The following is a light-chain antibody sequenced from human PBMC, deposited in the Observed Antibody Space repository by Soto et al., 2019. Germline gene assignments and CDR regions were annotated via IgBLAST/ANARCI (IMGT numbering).Light chain of an antibody. CDR2: GAS. CDR3: QQYSSSPYT. CDR1: QSVSSSY. V-gene: IGKV3-20*01. Sequence: EFVLTQSPGTLSLSPGERATLSCRASQSVSSSYLAWYQQKPGQAPRLLIYGASSRATGIPDRFSGSGSGTDFTLTISSLEPEDFAVYYCQQYSSSPYTFGQGTKLEIK. J-gene: IGKJ2*01.